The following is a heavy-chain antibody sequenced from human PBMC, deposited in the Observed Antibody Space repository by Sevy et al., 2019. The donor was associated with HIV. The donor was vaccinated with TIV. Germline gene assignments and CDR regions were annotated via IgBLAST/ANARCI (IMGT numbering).Heavy chain of an antibody. J-gene: IGHJ4*02. V-gene: IGHV1-2*02. Sequence: ASVKVSCKASGYTFTGYYIYWVRQAPGQGLEWMGWINPNSGGTNYAQKFQGRVTMTTDTSINTAYMELSRLRSDDTAVFYCAITKDYYDNSGSPFDYWGQGTLVTVSS. D-gene: IGHD3-22*01. CDR2: INPNSGGT. CDR1: GYTFTGYY. CDR3: AITKDYYDNSGSPFDY.